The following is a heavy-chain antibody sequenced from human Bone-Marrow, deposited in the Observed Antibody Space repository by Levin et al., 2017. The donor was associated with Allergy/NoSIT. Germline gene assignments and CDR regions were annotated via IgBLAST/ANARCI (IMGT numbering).Heavy chain of an antibody. CDR3: ARDVVVVPAAHHFDY. V-gene: IGHV3-7*01. CDR1: GFSFSDHW. D-gene: IGHD2-2*01. Sequence: GESLKISCAASGFSFSDHWMSWVRQAPGKRLEWVANIKPDGTEQYYVDSVKGRFTISRDNAKNSLYVQMNSLRAEDTAVYYCARDVVVVPAAHHFDYWGQGTLVTVSS. CDR2: IKPDGTEQ. J-gene: IGHJ4*02.